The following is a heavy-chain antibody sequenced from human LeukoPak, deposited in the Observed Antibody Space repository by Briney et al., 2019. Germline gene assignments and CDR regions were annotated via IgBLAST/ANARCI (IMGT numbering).Heavy chain of an antibody. Sequence: EASVKVSCKVSGYTLTELSMHWVRQAPGKGLEWMGGFDPEDGETIYAQKFQGRVTMTEDTSTDTAYMELSSLRSEDTAVYYCARGRNIVATTNRDWFDPWGQGTLVTVSS. V-gene: IGHV1-24*01. D-gene: IGHD5-12*01. CDR3: ARGRNIVATTNRDWFDP. J-gene: IGHJ5*02. CDR1: GYTLTELS. CDR2: FDPEDGET.